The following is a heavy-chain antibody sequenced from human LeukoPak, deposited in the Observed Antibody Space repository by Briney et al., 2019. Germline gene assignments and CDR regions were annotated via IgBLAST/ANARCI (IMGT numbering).Heavy chain of an antibody. D-gene: IGHD1-26*01. CDR3: ARVLSGSYDNYFDY. J-gene: IGHJ4*02. V-gene: IGHV4-31*03. CDR2: IYYGGST. CDR1: GGSISSGGYY. Sequence: SQTLSLTCTVSGGSISSGGYYWSWIRQHPGKGLEWIGYIYYGGSTYYNPSLKSRVTISVDTSKNQFSLKLSSVTAADAAVYYCARVLSGSYDNYFDYWGQGTLVTVSS.